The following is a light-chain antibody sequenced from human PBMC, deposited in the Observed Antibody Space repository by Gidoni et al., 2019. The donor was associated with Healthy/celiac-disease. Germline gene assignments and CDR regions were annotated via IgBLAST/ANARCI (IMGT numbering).Light chain of an antibody. J-gene: IGKJ1*01. V-gene: IGKV3-15*01. CDR2: GAS. CDR1: QSVSSN. Sequence: EIVMTQSPATLSVSPGERAPLSCRASQSVSSNLAWYQQKPGQAPRLLIYGASSRATGIPARCSCSGAGTEFTRTISSLHSEDLAVYYFQQDNHWPSFGQGTKGESK. CDR3: QQDNHWPS.